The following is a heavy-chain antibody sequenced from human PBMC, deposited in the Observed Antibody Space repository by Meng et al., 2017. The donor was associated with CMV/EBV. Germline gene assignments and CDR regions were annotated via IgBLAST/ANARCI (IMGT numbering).Heavy chain of an antibody. J-gene: IGHJ2*01. D-gene: IGHD3-22*01. Sequence: GGSLRLSCAASGFTFSVYDMTWVRQAPGKGLEWVSIIYSGGSSTYYADSLKGRFTISRDDSKNTLYLQVNSLRADDTAVYYCAKLRGSGFNSYWYFDLWGRGTLVTVSS. CDR2: IYSGGSST. CDR3: AKLRGSGFNSYWYFDL. V-gene: IGHV3-23*03. CDR1: GFTFSVYD.